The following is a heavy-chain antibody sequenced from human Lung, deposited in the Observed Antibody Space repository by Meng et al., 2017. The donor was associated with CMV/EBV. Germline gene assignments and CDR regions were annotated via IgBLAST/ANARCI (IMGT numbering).Heavy chain of an antibody. CDR1: GFTFSTYR. CDR3: ARVLGYCSSTSCASDY. V-gene: IGHV3-21*01. D-gene: IGHD2-2*01. J-gene: IGHJ4*02. CDR2: ISSSSSYI. Sequence: SXAASGFTFSTYRMNWVRQAPGKGLEWVSSISSSSSYIYYADSVKGRFTISRDNAKNSLYLQMNSLRAEDTAVYYCARVLGYCSSTSCASDYWGQGTLVTVSS.